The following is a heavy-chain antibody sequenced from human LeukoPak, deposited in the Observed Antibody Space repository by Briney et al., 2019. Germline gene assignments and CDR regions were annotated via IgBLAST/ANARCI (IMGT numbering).Heavy chain of an antibody. CDR3: ASQVVPAAKVFDY. J-gene: IGHJ4*02. Sequence: GGSLRLSCAASGFTFSSYEMNWVRQAPGKGLEWVSYISSSGSTIYYADSVKGRFTISRDNAKNSLYLQMNSLRAEDTAVYYCASQVVPAAKVFDYWGQGTLVTVSS. CDR1: GFTFSSYE. V-gene: IGHV3-48*03. D-gene: IGHD2-2*01. CDR2: ISSSGSTI.